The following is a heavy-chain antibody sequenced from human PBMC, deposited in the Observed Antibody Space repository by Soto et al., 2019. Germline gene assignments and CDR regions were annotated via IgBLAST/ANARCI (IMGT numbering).Heavy chain of an antibody. CDR1: GYNFNGYY. J-gene: IGHJ4*02. V-gene: IGHV1-2*02. D-gene: IGHD6-19*01. CDR2: MNPNTGGA. CDR3: ATVISTIGSKQWLAQTKHQALDY. Sequence: QVNLVQSGAEVKKPGASVKVSCKASGYNFNGYYIHWVRQAPGQGLEWMGWMNPNTGGANYAQKFQGKVIMTTDTSISTAYLELRSLTSDATAVYYCATVISTIGSKQWLAQTKHQALDYWGQGTLVTVSS.